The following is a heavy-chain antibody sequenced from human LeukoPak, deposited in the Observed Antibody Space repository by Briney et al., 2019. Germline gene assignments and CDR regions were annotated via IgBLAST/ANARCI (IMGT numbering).Heavy chain of an antibody. V-gene: IGHV3-33*01. CDR3: ARAGDSSGPDYFDY. CDR2: IVYDGSNK. D-gene: IGHD6-19*01. Sequence: PXGSXRLSCAXXXXXXXXXXXXWVRQXXXXXXEWXAVIVYDGSNKYYADSEKGRFTISRDNSKNTLYLQMNSLRAEDTAVYYCARAGDSSGPDYFDYWGQGTLVTVSS. CDR1: XXXXXXXX. J-gene: IGHJ4*02.